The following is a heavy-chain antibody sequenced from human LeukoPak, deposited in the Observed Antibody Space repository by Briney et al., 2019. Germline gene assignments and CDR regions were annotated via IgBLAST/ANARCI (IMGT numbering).Heavy chain of an antibody. J-gene: IGHJ4*02. CDR3: ARPRRYYDSWSGYPPFDY. D-gene: IGHD3-3*01. V-gene: IGHV1-69*13. Sequence: SVKVSCKASGGAFSSHSFNWVRQAPGQGLQWLGGIIPMSSTTKYAQSFQGRVTITADESTRTAFMELSSLRPEDTAVYYCARPRRYYDSWSGYPPFDYWGRGTLVTVSS. CDR2: IIPMSSTT. CDR1: GGAFSSHS.